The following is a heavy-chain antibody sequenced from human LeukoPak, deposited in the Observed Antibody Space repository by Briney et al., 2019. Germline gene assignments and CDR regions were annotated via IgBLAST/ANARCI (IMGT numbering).Heavy chain of an antibody. Sequence: ASVKVSCKASRYAFTSYDINWVRQATGQGLEWMGWMNPNSGNTGYAQKFQGRVTMTRNTSISTAYMELSSLRSGDTAVYYCARNRRSARYSSGWYGYWGQGTLVTVSS. CDR2: MNPNSGNT. CDR1: RYAFTSYD. V-gene: IGHV1-8*01. J-gene: IGHJ4*02. D-gene: IGHD6-19*01. CDR3: ARNRRSARYSSGWYGY.